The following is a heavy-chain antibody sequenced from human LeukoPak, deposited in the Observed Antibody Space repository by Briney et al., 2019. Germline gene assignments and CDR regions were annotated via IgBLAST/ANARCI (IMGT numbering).Heavy chain of an antibody. CDR1: GFTFSSYG. V-gene: IGHV3-30*02. D-gene: IGHD1-7*01. CDR2: IRYDGSKN. Sequence: GGSLRLSCAASGFTFSSYGMHWVRQAPGKGLEWVAFIRYDGSKNYYADSVKGRFTISRDNSRNTLDLQMNSLRAEDTAVYYCAKDRGTGTTVDYFDYWGQGTLVTVSS. CDR3: AKDRGTGTTVDYFDY. J-gene: IGHJ4*02.